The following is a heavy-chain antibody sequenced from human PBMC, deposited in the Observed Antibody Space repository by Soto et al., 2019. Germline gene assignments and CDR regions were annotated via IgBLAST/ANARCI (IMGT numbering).Heavy chain of an antibody. CDR3: ARSQGSSTSLEIYYYYYYGMDF. V-gene: IGHV1-69*01. Sequence: QVQLVQSGAEVKKPGSSVKVSCKASGGTFSSYAISWVRQAPGQGLEWMGGIIPIPGTANYAQKFQGRVTITADESTSTAYMALSSLRSEDTAVYYCARSQGSSTSLEIYYYYYYGMDFWGQGTTVTVSS. CDR1: GGTFSSYA. CDR2: IIPIPGTA. J-gene: IGHJ6*02. D-gene: IGHD2-2*01.